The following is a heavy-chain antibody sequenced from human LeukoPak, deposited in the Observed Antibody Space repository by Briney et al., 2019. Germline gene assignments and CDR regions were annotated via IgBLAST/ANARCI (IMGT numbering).Heavy chain of an antibody. CDR2: INTNTGNP. J-gene: IGHJ4*02. V-gene: IGHV7-4-1*02. Sequence: GASVKVSCKDSGYTFTSYAMNWVRQAPGQGLEWMGWINTNTGNPTYAQGFTGRFVFSLDTSVSTAYLQISSLKAEDTAVYYCARGADYYGSGSYHFDYWGQGTLVTVSS. CDR3: ARGADYYGSGSYHFDY. D-gene: IGHD3-10*01. CDR1: GYTFTSYA.